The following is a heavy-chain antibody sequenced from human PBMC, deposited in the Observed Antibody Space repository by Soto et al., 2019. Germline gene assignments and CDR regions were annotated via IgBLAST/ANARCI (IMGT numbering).Heavy chain of an antibody. Sequence: PETLSLTCTVSVGSVSSGSYYWSWIRQPPGKGLEWIGYIYYSGITNYKASLKSRVTMSVDKTKNDVSLKLTSVTAADTAVYYCARVLRGWFDPWGQGTPVTVSS. CDR1: VGSVSSGSYY. CDR3: ARVLRGWFDP. CDR2: IYYSGIT. J-gene: IGHJ5*02. V-gene: IGHV4-61*03.